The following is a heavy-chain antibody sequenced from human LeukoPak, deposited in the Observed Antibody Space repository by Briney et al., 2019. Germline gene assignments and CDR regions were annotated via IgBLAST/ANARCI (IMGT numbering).Heavy chain of an antibody. CDR3: ARGVLQHYYYYYYMDV. J-gene: IGHJ6*03. D-gene: IGHD4/OR15-4a*01. CDR1: GFTFSDYY. Sequence: GGSLRLSCAASGFTFSDYYMIGLRQAPGKGREGVSYISSSGSNIYYAGSVKGRFTISRDNDKNSLYLQMNSLRAEDTAVYYCARGVLQHYYYYYYMDVWGKGTTVTVSS. V-gene: IGHV3-11*01. CDR2: ISSSGSNI.